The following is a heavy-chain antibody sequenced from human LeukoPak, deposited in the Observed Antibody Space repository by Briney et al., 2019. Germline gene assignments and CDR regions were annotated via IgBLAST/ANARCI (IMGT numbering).Heavy chain of an antibody. D-gene: IGHD4-17*01. CDR3: ARSKPTVTTYDY. J-gene: IGHJ4*02. CDR1: GFTFSTYT. CDR2: ITSSSSNI. V-gene: IGHV3-21*01. Sequence: GGSLRLSCAASGFTFSTYTMNWVRQAPGKGLEWVSSITSSSSNIYYADSVKGRFTISRDNAKNSLYLQMNSLRAEDTAVYYCARSKPTVTTYDYWGQGTLVTVSS.